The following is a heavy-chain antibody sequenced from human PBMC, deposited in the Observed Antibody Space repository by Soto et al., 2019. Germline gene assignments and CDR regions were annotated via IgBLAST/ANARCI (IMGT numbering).Heavy chain of an antibody. CDR3: ARDGVGDIAATPGRYGMDV. D-gene: IGHD6-6*01. CDR1: GGSISSGGYY. Sequence: SETLSLTCTVSGGSISSGGYYWSWIRQHPGKGLEWIGYIYYSGSTYYNPSLKSRVTISVDTSKNQFSLKLSSVTAADTAVYYCARDGVGDIAATPGRYGMDVWGQGNTVTVSS. V-gene: IGHV4-31*03. J-gene: IGHJ6*02. CDR2: IYYSGST.